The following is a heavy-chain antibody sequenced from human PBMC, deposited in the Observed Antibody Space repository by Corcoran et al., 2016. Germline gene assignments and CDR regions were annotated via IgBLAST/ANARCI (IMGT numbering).Heavy chain of an antibody. D-gene: IGHD2-21*01. CDR1: GFTFDDYG. J-gene: IGHJ3*02. Sequence: EVQLVESGGGVVRPGGSLRLSCAASGFTFDDYGMSWVRQAPGKGREWVSGINWNGGSTGYADSVKGRFTISRDNSKNTLYLQMNSLRAEDTAVYYCAIGRRVMATTGAFDIWGQGTMVTVSS. CDR3: AIGRRVMATTGAFDI. V-gene: IGHV3-20*04. CDR2: INWNGGST.